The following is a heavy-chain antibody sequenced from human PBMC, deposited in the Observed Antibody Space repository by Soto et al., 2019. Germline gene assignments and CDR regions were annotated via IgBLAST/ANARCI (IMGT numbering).Heavy chain of an antibody. CDR2: IYSGGST. V-gene: IGHV3-66*01. CDR1: GFTVSSNY. Sequence: EVQLVESGGGLVQPGGSLRLSCAASGFTVSSNYMSWVRQAPGKGLEWVSVIYSGGSTYYGDSVKGRFTISRDNYKNTLYLQMNSLRAEDTAVYYCARMGDSSGYSGWFDPWGQGTLVTVSS. J-gene: IGHJ5*02. D-gene: IGHD3-22*01. CDR3: ARMGDSSGYSGWFDP.